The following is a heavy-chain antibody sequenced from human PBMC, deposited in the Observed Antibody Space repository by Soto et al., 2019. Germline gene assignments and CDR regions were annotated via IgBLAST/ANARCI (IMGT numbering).Heavy chain of an antibody. CDR2: SHYSGTT. CDR1: VGSFSGYY. V-gene: IGHV4-59*08. J-gene: IGHJ4*02. CDR3: DRVPDD. Sequence: TSETLSLTCAVYVGSFSGYYWSWIRQPPGKGLDWIGYSHYSGTTNYNPSLKSRVTMSVDTSKNQFSLKRSSVTDADTAVYYCDRVPDDWGQGILVTVSS. D-gene: IGHD2-2*01.